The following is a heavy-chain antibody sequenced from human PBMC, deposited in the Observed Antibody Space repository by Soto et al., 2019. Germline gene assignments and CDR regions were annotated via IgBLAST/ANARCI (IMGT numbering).Heavy chain of an antibody. Sequence: GGSLRLSCAASGFTFSSYGMHWVRQAPGKGLEWVAVVSFDGKVTYYADSVKGRFTVSRDISKNTIYLQANSLRPEDTAVYYCAREPYGDSQYFDYWGQGTPVTVSS. D-gene: IGHD2-21*02. CDR1: GFTFSSYG. J-gene: IGHJ4*02. CDR3: AREPYGDSQYFDY. CDR2: VSFDGKVT. V-gene: IGHV3-30*03.